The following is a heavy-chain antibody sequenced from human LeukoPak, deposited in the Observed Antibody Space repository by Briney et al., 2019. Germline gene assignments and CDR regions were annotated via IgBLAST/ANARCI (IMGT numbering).Heavy chain of an antibody. CDR1: GYTFTTYY. V-gene: IGHV1-46*01. J-gene: IGHJ4*02. D-gene: IGHD3-22*01. Sequence: ASVKVSCKASGYTFTTYYMHWVRQAPGQGLEWMGILNPSSGSTSYAQRFQGRVTLTRDTSTSTFYMELRSLKSEDTAVYYCARDGEYYDSSGSYFDYWGQGTAVTVSS. CDR3: ARDGEYYDSSGSYFDY. CDR2: LNPSSGST.